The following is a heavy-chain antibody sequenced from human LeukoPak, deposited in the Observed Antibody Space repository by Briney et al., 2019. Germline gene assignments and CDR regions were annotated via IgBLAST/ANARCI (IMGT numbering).Heavy chain of an antibody. Sequence: ASVKVSCKASGYTFTGYYMHWVRQAPGQGLEWMGWINPNSGGTNYAQKFQGRVTMTRDTSISTAYMELSRLRSDDTAVYYCAKGGSYLGGSYYYYMDVWGKGTTVTVSS. J-gene: IGHJ6*03. CDR1: GYTFTGYY. CDR2: INPNSGGT. D-gene: IGHD1-26*01. V-gene: IGHV1-2*02. CDR3: AKGGSYLGGSYYYYMDV.